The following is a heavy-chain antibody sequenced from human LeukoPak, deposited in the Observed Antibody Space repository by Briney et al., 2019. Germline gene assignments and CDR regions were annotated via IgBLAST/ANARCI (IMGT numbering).Heavy chain of an antibody. CDR1: GFTFSNSW. Sequence: GGSLRLSRVASGFTFSNSWMTWVRQAPGKGLEWVANINQGGSEINYVDSVKGRFTISRDSAKNSLYLQMNSLRAEDTAVYYCARGHYDMGVRGQGTTVTVSS. V-gene: IGHV3-7*01. CDR3: ARGHYDMGV. CDR2: INQGGSEI. J-gene: IGHJ6*02.